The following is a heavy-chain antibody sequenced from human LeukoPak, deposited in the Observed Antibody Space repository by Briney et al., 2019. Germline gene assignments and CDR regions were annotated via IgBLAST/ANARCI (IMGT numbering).Heavy chain of an antibody. D-gene: IGHD1-26*01. CDR2: IYYSGST. CDR1: GGSISSSNYY. Sequence: SETLSLTCSVSGGSISSSNYYWSWIRQPAGKGLEWIGYIYYSGSTNYNPSLKSRVTISVDTSKNQFSLKLSSVTAADTAVYYCARAPRSYKYYFDYWGQGTLVTVSS. CDR3: ARAPRSYKYYFDY. V-gene: IGHV4-61*10. J-gene: IGHJ4*02.